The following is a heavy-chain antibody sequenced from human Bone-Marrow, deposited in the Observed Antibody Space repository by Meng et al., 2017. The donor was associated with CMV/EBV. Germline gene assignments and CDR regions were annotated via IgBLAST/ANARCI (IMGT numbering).Heavy chain of an antibody. CDR3: AREGFFGVVTPAPFDY. J-gene: IGHJ4*02. CDR1: GFTFSSYS. V-gene: IGHV3-21*01. D-gene: IGHD3-3*01. CDR2: ISSSSSYI. Sequence: GGSLRLSCAASGFTFSSYSMNWVRQAPGKGLEWVSSISSSSSYIYYADSVKGRFTISRDNAKNSLYLQMNSLRAEDTAVYYCAREGFFGVVTPAPFDYWGQGTLVTVYS.